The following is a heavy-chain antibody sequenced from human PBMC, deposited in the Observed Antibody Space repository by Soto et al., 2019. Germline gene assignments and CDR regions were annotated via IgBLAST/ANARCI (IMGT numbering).Heavy chain of an antibody. CDR2: IYWDDDK. CDR1: GFSLSTNGVG. J-gene: IGHJ3*01. V-gene: IGHV2-5*02. D-gene: IGHD6-6*01. CDR3: AHRRARTAGRDDAYDV. Sequence: QITLKESGPTLVKPTQTLTLTCIFSGFSLSTNGVGVGWIRQPPGKSLEWLALIYWDDDKRYSPSLKNRLTLTEDTSKNQVVLTMINMDPEDTGTYYCAHRRARTAGRDDAYDVWGQGTLVVVSS.